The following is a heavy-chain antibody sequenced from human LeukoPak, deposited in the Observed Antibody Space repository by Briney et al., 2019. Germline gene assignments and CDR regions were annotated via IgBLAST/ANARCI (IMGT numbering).Heavy chain of an antibody. J-gene: IGHJ4*02. CDR3: AKASAMIVVVSKHFDY. D-gene: IGHD3-22*01. CDR1: GFTFSSCA. CDR2: ISGSGGST. V-gene: IGHV3-23*01. Sequence: GGSLRLSCAASGFTFSSCAMSWVRQAPGKGLEWVSAISGSGGSTYYADSVKGRFTISRDNSKNTLYLQMNSLRAEDTAVYYCAKASAMIVVVSKHFDYWGQGTLVTVSS.